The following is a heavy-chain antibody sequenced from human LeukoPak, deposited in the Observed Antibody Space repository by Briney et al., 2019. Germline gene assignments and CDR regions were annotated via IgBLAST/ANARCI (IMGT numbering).Heavy chain of an antibody. CDR3: ARGYLGYCSGGSCYPYYYYYYGMDV. V-gene: IGHV1-18*01. CDR1: GYTFTNYG. D-gene: IGHD2-15*01. CDR2: ISAYHGNT. Sequence: ASVKVSCKASGYTFTNYGVSWVRQAPGQGLEWMGWISAYHGNTNYAQKFQDRVTMTTDTTTSTVYMELRSLRSDDTAVYYCARGYLGYCSGGSCYPYYYYYYGMDVWGQGTTGTVSS. J-gene: IGHJ6*02.